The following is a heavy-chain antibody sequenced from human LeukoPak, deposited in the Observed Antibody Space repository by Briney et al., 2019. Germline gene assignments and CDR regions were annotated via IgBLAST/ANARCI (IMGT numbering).Heavy chain of an antibody. CDR3: ARLTSITIFGVVSY. V-gene: IGHV4-34*01. Sequence: SETPSLTCAVYGGSFSGYYWSWVRQPPGKGLEWIGSIYHSGSTYYNPSLKSRVTISVDTSKNQFSLKLSSVTAADTAVYYCARLTSITIFGVVSYWGQGTLVTVSS. CDR2: IYHSGST. D-gene: IGHD3-3*01. CDR1: GGSFSGYY. J-gene: IGHJ4*02.